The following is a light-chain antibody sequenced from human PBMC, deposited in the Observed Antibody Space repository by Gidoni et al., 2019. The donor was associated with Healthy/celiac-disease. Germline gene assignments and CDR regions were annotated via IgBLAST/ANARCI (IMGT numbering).Light chain of an antibody. Sequence: DIQMTPSPSTLSASVGDRVTITCRASQRISSWLAWYQQKPGKAPKRLIYKASSLESGVPSRFSGSGSGTEFTLTISSLQPDDFATYYCQQYNSYWTFGQGTKVEIK. V-gene: IGKV1-5*03. CDR1: QRISSW. J-gene: IGKJ1*01. CDR3: QQYNSYWT. CDR2: KAS.